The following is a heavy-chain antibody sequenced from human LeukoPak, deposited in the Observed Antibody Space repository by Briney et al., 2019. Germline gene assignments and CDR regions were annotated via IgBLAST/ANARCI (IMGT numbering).Heavy chain of an antibody. D-gene: IGHD3-16*01. CDR1: GYTLTELS. Sequence: GASVKVSCKVSGYTLTELSMHWVRQAPGKGLEWMGGFDPEDGETIYAQKFQGRVTMTEDTSTDTAYMELSSLRSEDTAVYYCAADVSHLSQTRPAFDIWGQGTMVTVSS. J-gene: IGHJ3*02. CDR3: AADVSHLSQTRPAFDI. V-gene: IGHV1-24*01. CDR2: FDPEDGET.